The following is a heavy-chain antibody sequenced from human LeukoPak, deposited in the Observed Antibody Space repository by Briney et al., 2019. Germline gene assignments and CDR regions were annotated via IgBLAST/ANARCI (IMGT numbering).Heavy chain of an antibody. J-gene: IGHJ6*03. D-gene: IGHD3-16*01. CDR1: GGTFSSYG. CDR3: ARERGPLRVYYYMDV. V-gene: IGHV1-69*04. CDR2: IIPILNIA. Sequence: SVKVSCKASGGTFSSYGIIWVRQAPGQGLEWMGRIIPILNIADYAQKFQGRVTITADTSTSTAYMELSSLRSEDTAVYYCARERGPLRVYYYMDVWGKGTTVTVSS.